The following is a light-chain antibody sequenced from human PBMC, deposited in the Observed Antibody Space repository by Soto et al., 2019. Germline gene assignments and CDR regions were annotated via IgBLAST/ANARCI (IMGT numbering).Light chain of an antibody. CDR1: QDISNY. CDR2: DAS. CDR3: QQHDNLPPP. V-gene: IGKV1-33*01. J-gene: IGKJ3*01. Sequence: DIQMTQSPSSLSASVGDRVTITCQASQDISNYLNWYQQKPGKAPKLLIYDASNLETGVPSRFSGSGSGTDFTFTISSLQHEDIATYYCQQHDNLPPPFGHGTQVDIK.